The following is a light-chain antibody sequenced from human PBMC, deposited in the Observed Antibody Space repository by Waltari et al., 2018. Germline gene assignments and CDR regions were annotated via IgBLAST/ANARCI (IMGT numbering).Light chain of an antibody. CDR1: QSVSSY. Sequence: EIVLTQSPATLSLSPGERATLSCRASQSVSSYLAWYQQKPGQAPSLLIYDASNRATGIPARFSGSGSGTDFTLTSSSLEPEDFAVYYCQQRSNWGGTFGPGTKVDIK. CDR2: DAS. CDR3: QQRSNWGGT. V-gene: IGKV3-11*01. J-gene: IGKJ3*01.